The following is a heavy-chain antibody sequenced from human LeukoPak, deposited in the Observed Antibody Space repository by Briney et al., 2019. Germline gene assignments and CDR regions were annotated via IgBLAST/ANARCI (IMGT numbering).Heavy chain of an antibody. CDR2: IYYSGST. CDR1: GGSVSSGSYY. D-gene: IGHD3-22*01. CDR3: ARWALTADTYYYDSSGYYFSDV. J-gene: IGHJ6*02. V-gene: IGHV4-61*01. Sequence: SETLSLTCTVSGGSVSSGSYYWSWIRQPPGKGLEWIGYIYYSGSTNYNPSLKSRVTISVDTSKNQFSLKLSSVTAADTAVYYCARWALTADTYYYDSSGYYFSDVWGQGTTVTVSS.